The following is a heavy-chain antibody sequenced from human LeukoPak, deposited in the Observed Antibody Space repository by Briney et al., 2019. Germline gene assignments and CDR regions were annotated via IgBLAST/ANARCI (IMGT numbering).Heavy chain of an antibody. Sequence: SETLSLTCAVYGGSFSGYYWSWIRQPPGKGLEWIGEINHSGSTNYNPSLKSRVTISVDTSKNQFSLKLSSVSAADTAVYYCARAREYSIAAGTYDYWGQGTLVTVSS. J-gene: IGHJ4*02. CDR3: ARAREYSIAAGTYDY. CDR1: GGSFSGYY. CDR2: INHSGST. V-gene: IGHV4-34*01. D-gene: IGHD6-13*01.